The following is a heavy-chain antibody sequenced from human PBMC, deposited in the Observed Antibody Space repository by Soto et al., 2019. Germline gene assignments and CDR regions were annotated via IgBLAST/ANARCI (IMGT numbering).Heavy chain of an antibody. D-gene: IGHD4-17*01. CDR1: GFTFSSYA. V-gene: IGHV3-30-3*01. CDR3: ARERTDGDFDY. J-gene: IGHJ4*02. CDR2: ISYDGSNK. Sequence: PGGSLRLSCAASGFTFSSYAMHWVRQAPGKGLEWVAVISYDGSNKYYADSVKGRFTISRDNSKNTLYLQMNSLRAEDTAVYYCARERTDGDFDYWGQGTLVTVSS.